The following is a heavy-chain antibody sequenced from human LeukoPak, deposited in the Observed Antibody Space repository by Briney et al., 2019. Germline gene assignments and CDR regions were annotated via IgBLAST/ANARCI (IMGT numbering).Heavy chain of an antibody. CDR1: GYTFTDYG. J-gene: IGHJ4*02. Sequence: GASVKVSCKASGYTFTDYGISWVRQAPGQGLEWMGWISAYNGNTKYAQNFQARVTMTTDTSTTTVYMELRTLRSDDTAVYYCARDAVGATAFDYWGQGTLVIVSS. CDR3: ARDAVGATAFDY. D-gene: IGHD1-26*01. CDR2: ISAYNGNT. V-gene: IGHV1-18*01.